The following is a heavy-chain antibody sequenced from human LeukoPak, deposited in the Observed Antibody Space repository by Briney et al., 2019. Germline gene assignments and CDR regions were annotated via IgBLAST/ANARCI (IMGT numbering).Heavy chain of an antibody. D-gene: IGHD4-17*01. CDR1: GGSISSGGYY. Sequence: PSETLSLTCTVSGGSISSGGYYWSWIRQPPGKGLEWIGYIYHSGSTYYNPSLKSRVTISVDRSKNQFSLKLSSVTAADTAVYYCARGTVTTFYYYYYMDVWGKGTTVTVSS. J-gene: IGHJ6*03. CDR3: ARGTVTTFYYYYYMDV. CDR2: IYHSGST. V-gene: IGHV4-30-2*01.